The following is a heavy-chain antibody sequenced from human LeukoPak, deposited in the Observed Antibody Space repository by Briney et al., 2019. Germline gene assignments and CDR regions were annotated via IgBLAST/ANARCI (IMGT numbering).Heavy chain of an antibody. CDR3: ARDPPSTY. CDR1: GFTFSSYS. CDR2: ISSSSSTI. Sequence: GGSLRLSCAASGFTFSSYSVNCVRQAPGEGLEWVSYISSSSSTIYYADSVKGRFTIYRDNAKNSLYLQMNSLRGEDTAVYYCARDPPSTYWGQGTLVTVSS. J-gene: IGHJ4*02. V-gene: IGHV3-48*01. D-gene: IGHD2-2*01.